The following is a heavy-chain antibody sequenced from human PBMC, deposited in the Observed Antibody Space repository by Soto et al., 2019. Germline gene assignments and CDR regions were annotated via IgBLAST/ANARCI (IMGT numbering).Heavy chain of an antibody. V-gene: IGHV4-59*01. Sequence: QVQLQESGPRQVKPSETLSLICTVSGGSISGYYWTWIRQSPGGGLQWLGFISDNGRTNSDASLKGRLTISLDTSKKEISLRLTSVTAADTALYYCARGRAIYGEWDYFDTWGQGAQVTVSS. CDR2: ISDNGRT. D-gene: IGHD1-26*01. J-gene: IGHJ4*02. CDR3: ARGRAIYGEWDYFDT. CDR1: GGSISGYY.